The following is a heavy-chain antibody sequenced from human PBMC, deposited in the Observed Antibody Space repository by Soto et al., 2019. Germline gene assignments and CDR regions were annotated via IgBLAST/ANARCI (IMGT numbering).Heavy chain of an antibody. D-gene: IGHD6-13*01. CDR2: IYYNGST. V-gene: IGHV4-31*03. CDR3: ASYRTSGSWSKFDY. J-gene: IGHJ4*02. Sequence: SETLSLTCTVSGLTISSASYYWTWIRQHPGKGLEWVANIYYNGSTYYSPSLKSRLTLWLDTSKNQFSLRLTSVTAADTAVYYCASYRTSGSWSKFDYRRKGTMVTVSS. CDR1: GLTISSASYY.